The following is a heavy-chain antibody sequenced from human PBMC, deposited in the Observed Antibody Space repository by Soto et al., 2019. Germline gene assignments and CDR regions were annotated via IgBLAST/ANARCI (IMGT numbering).Heavy chain of an antibody. CDR1: GFSFSANA. J-gene: IGHJ4*02. D-gene: IGHD1-1*01. CDR2: ILHIGDSA. Sequence: DVQLLESGGGLVQPGGSLRLSCVASGFSFSANAMTCVRQAPGKGLEWVSSILHIGDSAYYADSVKGRFTISRDNSKSTLYLQMNSLRADDTAVYYCARRGLSNNDYWGQGTLVTVSS. CDR3: ARRGLSNNDY. V-gene: IGHV3-23*01.